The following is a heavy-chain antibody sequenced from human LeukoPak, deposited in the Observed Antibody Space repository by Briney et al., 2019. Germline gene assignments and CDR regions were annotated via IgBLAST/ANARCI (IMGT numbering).Heavy chain of an antibody. CDR1: GFTFSSYW. Sequence: GGSLRLSCAASGFTFSSYWMSWVRQAPGKGLEWVANIKQDGSEKYYVDSVKGRFTISRDNAKNSLYLQMNSLRAEDTAVYFCARGGVDYYGSGTYYLMYYFDYWGQGALVTVSS. CDR3: ARGGVDYYGSGTYYLMYYFDY. CDR2: IKQDGSEK. D-gene: IGHD3-10*01. J-gene: IGHJ4*02. V-gene: IGHV3-7*03.